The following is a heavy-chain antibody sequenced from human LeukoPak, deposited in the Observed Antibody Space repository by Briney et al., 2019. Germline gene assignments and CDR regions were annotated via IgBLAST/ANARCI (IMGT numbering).Heavy chain of an antibody. CDR3: ARVSGRLERQSDLDY. V-gene: IGHV3-21*01. Sequence: TGGSLRLSCAASGFTFASYSMNWVRQAPGEGLEWVSSISGDSTYIYNAGSVKGRFTISRDNAQASLNLQMISLRADDTAVYYCARVSGRLERQSDLDYWGQGTLVIVSS. CDR2: ISGDSTYI. J-gene: IGHJ4*02. CDR1: GFTFASYS. D-gene: IGHD1-1*01.